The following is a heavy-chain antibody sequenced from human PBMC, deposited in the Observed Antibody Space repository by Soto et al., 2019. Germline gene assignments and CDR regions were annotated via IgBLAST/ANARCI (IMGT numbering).Heavy chain of an antibody. J-gene: IGHJ4*02. Sequence: EVQLLESGGGLVQPGGSLRLSCAASGFTFSSYAMSWVRQAPGKGLEWVSAISGSGGSTYYADSVKGRFTISRDNYKNTLYLQMNSLRAEDTAVYYCAKDPGMVRGEYYFDYWGQGTLVTVSS. CDR1: GFTFSSYA. D-gene: IGHD3-10*01. V-gene: IGHV3-23*01. CDR2: ISGSGGST. CDR3: AKDPGMVRGEYYFDY.